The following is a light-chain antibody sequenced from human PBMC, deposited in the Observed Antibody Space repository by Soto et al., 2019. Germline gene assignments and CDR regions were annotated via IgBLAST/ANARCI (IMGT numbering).Light chain of an antibody. J-gene: IGKJ1*01. CDR3: QQYNYWPGT. CDR1: RSVRSN. Sequence: EIVMTKSPATQSVSPGERATLSCKASRSVRSNLAWYQQKPGQAPRLLISGASTRATGITDRFSGSGSGTEFTLTINSLQSEDFAVYYCQQYNYWPGTFGQGTKVDIK. V-gene: IGKV3-15*01. CDR2: GAS.